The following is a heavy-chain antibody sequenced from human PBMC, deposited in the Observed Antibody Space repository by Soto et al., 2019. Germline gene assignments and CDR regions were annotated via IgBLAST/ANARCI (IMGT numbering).Heavy chain of an antibody. Sequence: EASVKVSCKASGYTFTSYDINWVRQATGQGLEWMGWMNPNSGNTGYAQKFQGRVTMTRNTSISTAYMELSSLRSEDTAVYYCARAGYCSSTSCYLYYYMDVWGKGTTLTVSS. J-gene: IGHJ6*03. CDR3: ARAGYCSSTSCYLYYYMDV. V-gene: IGHV1-8*01. CDR1: GYTFTSYD. CDR2: MNPNSGNT. D-gene: IGHD2-2*01.